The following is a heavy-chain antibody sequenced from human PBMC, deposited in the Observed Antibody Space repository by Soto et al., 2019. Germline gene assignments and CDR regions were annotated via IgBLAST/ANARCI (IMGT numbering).Heavy chain of an antibody. D-gene: IGHD3-10*01. J-gene: IGHJ4*02. CDR2: ISGSGGST. CDR1: GFTFSGYA. V-gene: IGHV3-23*01. CDR3: AKGRVDYYGSGSLGYFDY. Sequence: GGSLRLSCAASGFTFSGYAMSWVRQAPGKGLEWVSAISGSGGSTYYADSVKGRFTISGDNSKNTLYLQMNSLRAEDTAVYYCAKGRVDYYGSGSLGYFDYWGQGTLVTVSS.